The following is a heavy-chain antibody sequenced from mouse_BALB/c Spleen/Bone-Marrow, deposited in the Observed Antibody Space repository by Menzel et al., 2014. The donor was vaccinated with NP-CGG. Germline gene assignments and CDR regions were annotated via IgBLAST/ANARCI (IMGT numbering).Heavy chain of an antibody. V-gene: IGHV1-4*02. CDR2: IVPSSGYT. CDR1: GYTFTSYT. J-gene: IGHJ3*01. D-gene: IGHD4-1*01. CDR3: AREARTGAWFAY. Sequence: VKLQESGAELARPGASVKMSCKASGYTFTSYTIQWVKRRPGQGLEWVGYIVPSSGYTDYNQNFKDKTTLTADKSSSTAYMQLSSLTSADSAVYYCAREARTGAWFAYWGQGTQVTVSA.